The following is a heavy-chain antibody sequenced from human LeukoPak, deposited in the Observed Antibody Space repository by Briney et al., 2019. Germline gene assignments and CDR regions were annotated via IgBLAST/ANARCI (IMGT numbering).Heavy chain of an antibody. CDR2: ISYDGSNK. Sequence: GRSLRLSCAASGFTFSSYAMHWVRQAPGKGLEWVAVISYDGSNKYYADSVKGRFTISRDNSKNTLYLQMSSLRAEDTAVYYCARDANNWSDGPAIDAFDIWGQGTMVTVSS. CDR1: GFTFSSYA. V-gene: IGHV3-30*04. J-gene: IGHJ3*02. CDR3: ARDANNWSDGPAIDAFDI. D-gene: IGHD1-20*01.